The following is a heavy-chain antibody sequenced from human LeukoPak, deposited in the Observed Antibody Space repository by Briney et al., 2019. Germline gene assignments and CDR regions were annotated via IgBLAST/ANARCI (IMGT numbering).Heavy chain of an antibody. CDR2: INHSGST. Sequence: SETLSLTCAVYGGSFSGYYWSWIRQPPGKGLEWIGEINHSGSTNYNPSLKSRVTMSVDTSKNQFSLKLSSVTAADTAIYYCARENPSGYYNRPIDYWGQGTLVTVSS. V-gene: IGHV4-34*01. J-gene: IGHJ4*02. CDR1: GGSFSGYY. CDR3: ARENPSGYYNRPIDY. D-gene: IGHD3-22*01.